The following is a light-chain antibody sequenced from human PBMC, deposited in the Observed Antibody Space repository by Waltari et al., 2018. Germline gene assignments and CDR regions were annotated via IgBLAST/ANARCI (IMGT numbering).Light chain of an antibody. Sequence: ELVLTQSPGTLSLSPGERATLSCRPSQSVSKYLAWYQQRPGQAPRLLIYAASTRATGIPDRFSGSGFGTDFSLTISRLEPEDFAVYYCQNHERLPAKFGQGTKVEIK. CDR2: AAS. CDR3: QNHERLPAK. CDR1: QSVSKY. V-gene: IGKV3-20*01. J-gene: IGKJ1*01.